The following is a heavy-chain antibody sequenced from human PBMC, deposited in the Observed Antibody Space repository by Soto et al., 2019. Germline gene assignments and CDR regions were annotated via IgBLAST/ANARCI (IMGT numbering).Heavy chain of an antibody. Sequence: SETLSLTCAVYGGSFSGYYWSWIRQPPGKGLEWIGEINHSGSTNYNPSLKSRVTISVDTSKNQFSLKLSSVTAADTAVYYCARDEYSSSSRDYYYYYGMDVWGQGTTVTVSS. CDR1: GGSFSGYY. J-gene: IGHJ6*02. D-gene: IGHD6-6*01. CDR3: ARDEYSSSSRDYYYYYGMDV. V-gene: IGHV4-34*01. CDR2: INHSGST.